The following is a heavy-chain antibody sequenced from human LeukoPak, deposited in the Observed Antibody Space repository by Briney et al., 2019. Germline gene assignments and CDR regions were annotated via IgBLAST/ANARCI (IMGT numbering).Heavy chain of an antibody. V-gene: IGHV7-4-1*02. Sequence: ASVKVSCKASGYSFTSYAMNWVRQAPGQGLEWMGWINTNTGNPTYAQGFTGRCVFSLDTSVSTAYLQISSLKAEDTAVYSCARESSGDYYDRWEFDYWGQGTLVTVSS. J-gene: IGHJ4*02. D-gene: IGHD3-22*01. CDR3: ARESSGDYYDRWEFDY. CDR2: INTNTGNP. CDR1: GYSFTSYA.